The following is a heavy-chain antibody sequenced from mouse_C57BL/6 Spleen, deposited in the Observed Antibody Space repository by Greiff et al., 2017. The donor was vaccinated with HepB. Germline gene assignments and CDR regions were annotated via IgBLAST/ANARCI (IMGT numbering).Heavy chain of an antibody. J-gene: IGHJ4*01. Sequence: VKLQQPGAELVKPGASVKLSCKASGYTFTSYWMQWVKQRPGQGLEWIGEIDPSDSYTNYNQKFKGKATLTVDTSSSTAYMQLSSLTSEDSAVYYCARDYYGSSYNAMDYWGQGTSVTVSS. V-gene: IGHV1-50*01. CDR3: ARDYYGSSYNAMDY. CDR1: GYTFTSYW. D-gene: IGHD1-1*01. CDR2: IDPSDSYT.